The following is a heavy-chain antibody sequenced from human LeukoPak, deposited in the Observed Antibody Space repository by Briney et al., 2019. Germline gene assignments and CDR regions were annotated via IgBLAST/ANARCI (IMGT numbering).Heavy chain of an antibody. CDR2: IFSGGDT. D-gene: IGHD2-2*01. V-gene: IGHV3-66*01. J-gene: IGHJ5*02. CDR3: ARDPSAVTANTYA. Sequence: PGGSLRLSCAASGFTVSNNWMNWVRQAPGKGLEWVSLIFSGGDTQYADSVKDRFTTSRDASKNTLYLQMSNLRAEDTAVYYCARDPSAVTANTYAWGQGTLVTVSS. CDR1: GFTVSNNW.